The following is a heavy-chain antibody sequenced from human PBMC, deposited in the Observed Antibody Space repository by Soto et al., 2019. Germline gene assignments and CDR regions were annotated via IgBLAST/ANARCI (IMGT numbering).Heavy chain of an antibody. CDR2: IKQDGGEE. J-gene: IGHJ4*02. D-gene: IGHD3-10*01. CDR3: ARSHYYGSGSHSPDH. CDR1: GFTFNSYW. Sequence: GGSLRLSCEASGFTFNSYWMSWVRQAPGKGLQWVANIKQDGGEENYVDSVKGRFTISRDNVKSSLFLQMNSLRAEDTAVYYCARSHYYGSGSHSPDHWGQGTLVTVSS. V-gene: IGHV3-7*01.